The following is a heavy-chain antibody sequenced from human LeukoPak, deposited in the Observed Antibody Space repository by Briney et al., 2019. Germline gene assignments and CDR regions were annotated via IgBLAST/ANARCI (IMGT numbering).Heavy chain of an antibody. CDR1: GFIFSSYA. CDR3: TRRLDD. J-gene: IGHJ4*02. D-gene: IGHD3-16*01. Sequence: GGSLRLSCAASGFIFSSYAMSWVRQAPGKGLEWVSSISISGGTTDYADSAKGRFTISRDNAQNSLYLQMNGLRVEDTAVYYCTRRLDDWGQGTLVTVSS. CDR2: ISISGGTT. V-gene: IGHV3-23*01.